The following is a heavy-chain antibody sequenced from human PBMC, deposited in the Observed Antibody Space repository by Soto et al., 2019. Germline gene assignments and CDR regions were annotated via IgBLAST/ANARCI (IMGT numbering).Heavy chain of an antibody. Sequence: SGPTLVNPTQTLTLTCTFSGFSLSTNGMCVSWIRQPPGKALEWLARIDWDDAKFYNTTLKTRLTISKDTSKNQVVLTMTNMYPVDTATYYCARSYSANYRGIFGYWGQGTLVTVSS. CDR3: ARSYSANYRGIFGY. V-gene: IGHV2-70*17. CDR2: IDWDDAK. CDR1: GFSLSTNGMC. D-gene: IGHD1-26*01. J-gene: IGHJ4*02.